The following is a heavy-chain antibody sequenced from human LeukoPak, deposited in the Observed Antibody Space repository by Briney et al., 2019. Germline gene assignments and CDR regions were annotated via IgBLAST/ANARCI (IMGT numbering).Heavy chain of an antibody. J-gene: IGHJ4*02. CDR2: IIPIFGTA. CDR1: GGTFSSYA. CDR3: ARDTVAAPGH. Sequence: GASVGVSCKASGGTFSSYAISWVRQAPGQGLEWMGGIIPIFGTANYAQKFQGRVTITADESTSTAYMELSSLRSGDTAVYYCARDTVAAPGHWGQGTLVTVSS. D-gene: IGHD6-19*01. V-gene: IGHV1-69*13.